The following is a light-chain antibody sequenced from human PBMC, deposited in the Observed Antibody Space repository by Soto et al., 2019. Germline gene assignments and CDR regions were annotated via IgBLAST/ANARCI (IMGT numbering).Light chain of an antibody. CDR1: STDFVSYNR. J-gene: IGLJ1*01. V-gene: IGLV2-18*01. CDR2: EAR. Sequence: QSVLTQPPSVSGSPGQSVTISCTGTSTDFVSYNRVSWYQQPPGTAPKHIIYEARNRPSGVPDRFSGSKSGNTASLTISGLQAADEADYYCSLYTSENTYVFGTGTRVTVL. CDR3: SLYTSENTYV.